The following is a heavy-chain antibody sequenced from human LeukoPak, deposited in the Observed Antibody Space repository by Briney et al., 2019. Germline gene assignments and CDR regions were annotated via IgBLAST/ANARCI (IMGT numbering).Heavy chain of an antibody. CDR3: ARGWGIVGATYFDY. CDR1: GGSISSGGYY. V-gene: IGHV4-31*03. D-gene: IGHD1-26*01. Sequence: SQTLSLTCTVSGGSISSGGYYWSWIRQHPGKGLEWIGYIYYSGSTYYNPSLKSRVTISVDTSKSQFSLKLSSVTAADTAVYYCARGWGIVGATYFDYWGQGTLVTVSS. CDR2: IYYSGST. J-gene: IGHJ4*02.